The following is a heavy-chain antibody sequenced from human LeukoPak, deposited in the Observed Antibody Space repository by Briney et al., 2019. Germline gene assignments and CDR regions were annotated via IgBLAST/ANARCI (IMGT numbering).Heavy chain of an antibody. J-gene: IGHJ5*02. V-gene: IGHV1-46*01. CDR3: ARDMGTAVAGSSRNWFDP. CDR2: INPSGGST. Sequence: GASVKVSCKASGYTFTSYGISWVRQAPGQGLEWMGIINPSGGSTSYAQKFQGRVTMTRDTSTSTVYMELSSLRSEDTAVYYCARDMGTAVAGSSRNWFDPWGQGTLVTVSS. CDR1: GYTFTSYG. D-gene: IGHD6-19*01.